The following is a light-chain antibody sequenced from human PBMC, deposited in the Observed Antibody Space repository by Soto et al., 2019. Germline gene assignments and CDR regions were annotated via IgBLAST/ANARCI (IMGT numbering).Light chain of an antibody. Sequence: SVLNQPASVSGSPGQSITISCTGTSSDIGGYNYVSWFQQHPGKAPKLMISDVSNRPSGVSNRFSGSKSGNTASLTISGLQAEDEADYYCSSYTSGSTFYVFGTGTKVTV. CDR1: SSDIGGYNY. CDR3: SSYTSGSTFYV. J-gene: IGLJ1*01. CDR2: DVS. V-gene: IGLV2-14*01.